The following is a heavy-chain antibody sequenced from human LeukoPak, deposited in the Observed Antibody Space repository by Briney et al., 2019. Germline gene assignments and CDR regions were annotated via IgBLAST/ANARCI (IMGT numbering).Heavy chain of an antibody. D-gene: IGHD6-19*01. J-gene: IGHJ1*01. CDR3: ARLATVPG. V-gene: IGHV1-2*02. CDR2: IHPNSGDT. Sequence: ASVKVSCKASGYTFTGYYLHWVRQAPGQGLEWMGWIHPNSGDTNFAQRFQGRVTMTRDTSISTAYMELTGLRSDDTAVYYCARLATVPGWGQGTLVTVSS. CDR1: GYTFTGYY.